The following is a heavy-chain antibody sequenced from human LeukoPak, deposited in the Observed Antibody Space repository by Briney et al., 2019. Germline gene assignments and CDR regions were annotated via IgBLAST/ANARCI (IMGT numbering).Heavy chain of an antibody. Sequence: GGSLRLSCTTFGFTFGDHAMSWVRQAPGKGLEWVGFIRSKAYGGTTEYAASVKGRFTISRDDSKSIAYLQMNSLITDDTAVYYCSRGPIQLWVHNAMDVWGQGTTVTVS. D-gene: IGHD1-1*01. CDR2: IRSKAYGGTT. J-gene: IGHJ6*02. V-gene: IGHV3-49*04. CDR3: SRGPIQLWVHNAMDV. CDR1: GFTFGDHA.